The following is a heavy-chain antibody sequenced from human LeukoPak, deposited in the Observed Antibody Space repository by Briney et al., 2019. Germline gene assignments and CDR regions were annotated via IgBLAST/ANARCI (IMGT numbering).Heavy chain of an antibody. J-gene: IGHJ3*02. D-gene: IGHD3-22*01. Sequence: GGSLRLSCAASGFTFSSYAMTWVRQAPGKGLEWISAINGGAYRTSYAESVKGRFTISRDNSKKTLYLQMNSLRAEDTAVYYCARNSSGFKLGDAFDIWGQGTMVTVSS. CDR1: GFTFSSYA. V-gene: IGHV3-23*01. CDR2: INGGAYRT. CDR3: ARNSSGFKLGDAFDI.